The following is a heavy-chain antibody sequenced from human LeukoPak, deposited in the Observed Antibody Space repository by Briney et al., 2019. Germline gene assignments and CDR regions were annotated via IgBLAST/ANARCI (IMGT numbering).Heavy chain of an antibody. J-gene: IGHJ4*02. D-gene: IGHD3-10*01. CDR1: GYTFTSYG. Sequence: ASVKVSCKASGYTFTSYGISWVRQAPGQGLEWMGWINPNSGGTNYAQKFQGRVTMTRDTSISTAYMELSRLRSDDTAVYYCARDFSYYGSGSYSEYWGQGTLVTVSS. V-gene: IGHV1-2*02. CDR2: INPNSGGT. CDR3: ARDFSYYGSGSYSEY.